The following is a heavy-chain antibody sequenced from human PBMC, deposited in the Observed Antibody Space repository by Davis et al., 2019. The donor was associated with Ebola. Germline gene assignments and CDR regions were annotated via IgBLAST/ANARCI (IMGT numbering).Heavy chain of an antibody. Sequence: PSETLSLTCTVSGGSISSGGYYWSWIRQHPGKGLEWIGYIYYSGSTYYNPSLKSRVTISVDTSKNQFSLKLSSVTAADTAVYYCARHTKARRGDWFDPWGQGTLVTVSS. V-gene: IGHV4-39*01. CDR2: IYYSGST. CDR1: GGSISSGGYY. CDR3: ARHTKARRGDWFDP. D-gene: IGHD6-6*01. J-gene: IGHJ5*02.